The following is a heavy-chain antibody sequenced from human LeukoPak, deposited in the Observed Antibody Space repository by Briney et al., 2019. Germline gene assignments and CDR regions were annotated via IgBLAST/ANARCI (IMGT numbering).Heavy chain of an antibody. CDR1: GFTFSSHW. V-gene: IGHV3-48*04. Sequence: GGSLRLSCAASGFTFSSHWMHWVRQAPGKGLEWVSYISSSGSTIYYADSVKGRFTISRDNAKNSLYLQMNSLRAEDTAVYYCARDNKQWLVLGNYYYYGMDVWGQGTTVTVSS. J-gene: IGHJ6*02. D-gene: IGHD6-19*01. CDR2: ISSSGSTI. CDR3: ARDNKQWLVLGNYYYYGMDV.